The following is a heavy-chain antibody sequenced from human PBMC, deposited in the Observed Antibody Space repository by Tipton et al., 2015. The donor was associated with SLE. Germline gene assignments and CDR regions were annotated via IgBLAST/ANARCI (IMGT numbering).Heavy chain of an antibody. CDR2: IWYDGSNK. Sequence: SLRLSCAASGFTFSSYGMHWVRQAPGKGLEWVAVIWYDGSNKYYADSVKGRFSISRDNSQNTLYLQMNSLTTEDTAVYHCARDFGLWSGGLFKPYFDYWGQGTLVTVSS. J-gene: IGHJ4*02. D-gene: IGHD3-10*01. CDR1: GFTFSSYG. CDR3: ARDFGLWSGGLFKPYFDY. V-gene: IGHV3-33*01.